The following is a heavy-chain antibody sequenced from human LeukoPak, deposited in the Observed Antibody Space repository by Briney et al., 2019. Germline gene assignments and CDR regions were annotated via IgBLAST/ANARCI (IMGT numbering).Heavy chain of an antibody. J-gene: IGHJ5*02. Sequence: GGSLRLSCAASGFTVSSNYMSWVRQAPGKGLEWVSVIFSGGSTYYADSVKGRLTISRDNSKNTLYLQMNSLRDEDTAVYYCARAPWGSSYGSGSYYWFDTWGQGTLVTVSS. CDR2: IFSGGST. CDR1: GFTVSSNY. D-gene: IGHD3-10*01. CDR3: ARAPWGSSYGSGSYYWFDT. V-gene: IGHV3-66*01.